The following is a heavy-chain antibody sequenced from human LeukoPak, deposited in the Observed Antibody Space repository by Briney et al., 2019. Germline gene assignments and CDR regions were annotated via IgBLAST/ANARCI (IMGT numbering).Heavy chain of an antibody. CDR3: ARALTDFCVYCYSGFWLHWFDP. CDR1: GGSFSGYY. J-gene: IGHJ5*02. CDR2: INHSGST. D-gene: IGHD2-21*02. Sequence: SETLSLTCAVYGGSFSGYYWSWIRQPPGKGLEWIGEINHSGSTNYNPSLKSRVTISVDTSKNQFSLKLSSVTAADTAVYYCARALTDFCVYCYSGFWLHWFDPWGQGTLVTVSS. V-gene: IGHV4-34*01.